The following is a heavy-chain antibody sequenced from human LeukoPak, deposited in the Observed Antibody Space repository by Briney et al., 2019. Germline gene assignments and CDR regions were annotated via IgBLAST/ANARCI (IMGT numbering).Heavy chain of an antibody. CDR1: GFTFSSYA. D-gene: IGHD6-13*01. Sequence: GGSLRLSCAASGFTFSSYAMSWVRQAPGKGLEWVSAISGSGGSTYYADSVKGRFTISRDNSKNTLYLQMNSLGAEDTAVYYCAKGGSSWYAVWFDPWGQGTLVTVSS. CDR2: ISGSGGST. CDR3: AKGGSSWYAVWFDP. V-gene: IGHV3-23*01. J-gene: IGHJ5*02.